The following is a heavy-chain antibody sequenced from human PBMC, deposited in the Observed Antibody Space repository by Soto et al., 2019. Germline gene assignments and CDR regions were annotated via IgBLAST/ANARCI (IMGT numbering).Heavy chain of an antibody. D-gene: IGHD5-18*01. CDR2: IYYTGGT. Sequence: QVQLQESGPGLVKPSQTLSLTCTVSGGSINSAGYYWSWIRQHPGKGLDLIGYIYYTGGTYYNPSLKSRVTISLATSKNQFSLKLTSVTAADTAMYYCARVVDPAVDLAVWFDPWGQGTLVTVSS. CDR3: ARVVDPAVDLAVWFDP. J-gene: IGHJ5*02. CDR1: GGSINSAGYY. V-gene: IGHV4-31*03.